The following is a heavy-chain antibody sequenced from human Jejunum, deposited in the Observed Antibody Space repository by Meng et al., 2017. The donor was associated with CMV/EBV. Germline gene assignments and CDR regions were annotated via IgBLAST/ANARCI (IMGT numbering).Heavy chain of an antibody. D-gene: IGHD1-26*01. Sequence: GWSWIRQSPSRGLEWLGRIYYGSKWLSHYAVSVKSRITITPDTSRNHLSLQLKSVTPEDTAVYFCARDRELAGATTAFHVNYGMDVWGQGTLVTVSS. CDR2: IYYGSKWLS. V-gene: IGHV6-1*01. J-gene: IGHJ6*02. CDR1: G. CDR3: ARDRELAGATTAFHVNYGMDV.